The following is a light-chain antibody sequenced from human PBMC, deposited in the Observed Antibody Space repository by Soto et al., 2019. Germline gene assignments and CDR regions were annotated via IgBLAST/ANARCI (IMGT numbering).Light chain of an antibody. CDR1: QSISSW. Sequence: DIQMSQSPSTLSASVGDRVTITCRARQSISSWLAWYQQKPGKAPKLLIYDASSLESGVPSRFSGSGSGTEFTLTISSLQPDDFATYYGQQYNSYSITFGQGTRLEIK. CDR3: QQYNSYSIT. V-gene: IGKV1-5*01. CDR2: DAS. J-gene: IGKJ5*01.